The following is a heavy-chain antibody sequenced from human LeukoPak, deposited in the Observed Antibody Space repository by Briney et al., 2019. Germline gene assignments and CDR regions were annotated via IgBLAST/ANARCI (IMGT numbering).Heavy chain of an antibody. D-gene: IGHD3-10*01. CDR1: GFTFSSYA. V-gene: IGHV3-23*01. Sequence: GGSLRLSCADFGFTFSSYAMSWVRQAPGKGLEWVSAISGSGTSTYYAHSVKGRFTISRDNSKNTLYLQMNSLRAEDTAVYYCARDSGITMVRVAYGMDVWGQGTTVTVSS. CDR3: ARDSGITMVRVAYGMDV. CDR2: ISGSGTST. J-gene: IGHJ6*02.